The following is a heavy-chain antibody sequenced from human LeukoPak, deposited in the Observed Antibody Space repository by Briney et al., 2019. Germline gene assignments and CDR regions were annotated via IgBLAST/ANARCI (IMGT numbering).Heavy chain of an antibody. Sequence: ASVKVSCKASGYTFTSYGISWVRQAPGQGLEWVGWISAYNGNTNYAQKLQGRVTMTTDTSTSTAYMELRSLRSDDTAVYYCARYYYGSGSYEYYFDYWGQGTLVTVSS. D-gene: IGHD3-10*01. CDR1: GYTFTSYG. V-gene: IGHV1-18*01. J-gene: IGHJ4*02. CDR3: ARYYYGSGSYEYYFDY. CDR2: ISAYNGNT.